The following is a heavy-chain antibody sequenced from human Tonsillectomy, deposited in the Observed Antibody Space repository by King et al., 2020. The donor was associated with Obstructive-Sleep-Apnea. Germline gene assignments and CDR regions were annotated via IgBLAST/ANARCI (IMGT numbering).Heavy chain of an antibody. CDR2: IYPGDSDT. J-gene: IGHJ2*01. D-gene: IGHD6-13*01. CDR1: GYTFTNSW. Sequence: AQLVQSGAEVKKPGESLKISCKGSGYTFTNSWIAWVRQMPGKGLEWMGIIYPGDSDTRYSPSFQGQVTMSADKSISTAYLQWNSLKASDTAVYYCARQHGSTWHYYFDLWGRGTLVTVSS. V-gene: IGHV5-51*01. CDR3: ARQHGSTWHYYFDL.